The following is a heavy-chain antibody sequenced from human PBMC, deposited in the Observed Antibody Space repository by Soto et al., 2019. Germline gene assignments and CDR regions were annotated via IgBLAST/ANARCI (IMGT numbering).Heavy chain of an antibody. D-gene: IGHD1-1*01. Sequence: PGGSLRLSCAASGFTFSSYAMHWVRRAPGKGLEWVSALYDLDGAYYADSVKGRFTTSSDSSRTTVYLQMSSLRPDDTAVYSCATWHLQEHAYDIWGQGTMVTVS. J-gene: IGHJ3*02. CDR1: GFTFSSYA. V-gene: IGHV3-53*01. CDR3: ATWHLQEHAYDI. CDR2: LYDLDGA.